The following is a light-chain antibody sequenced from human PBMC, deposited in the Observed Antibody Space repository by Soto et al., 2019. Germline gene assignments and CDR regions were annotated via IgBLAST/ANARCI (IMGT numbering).Light chain of an antibody. V-gene: IGLV2-14*01. CDR2: DVS. CDR3: SSYTSSSTLGYV. CDR1: SSDVGGYNY. J-gene: IGLJ1*01. Sequence: QSALPQPASVSGSPGQSITISCTGTSSDVGGYNYVSWYQQHPGKAPKLMIYDVSNRPSGVYNRFSGSKSGNTAALTISGLQAEDEADYYCSSYTSSSTLGYVFGTGTKVTVL.